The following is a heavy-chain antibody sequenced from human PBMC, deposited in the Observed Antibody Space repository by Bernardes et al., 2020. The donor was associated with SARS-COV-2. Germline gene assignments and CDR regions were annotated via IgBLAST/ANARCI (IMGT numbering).Heavy chain of an antibody. CDR1: GFTFSSYA. V-gene: IGHV3-23*01. Sequence: GGSLRLSCAASGFTFSSYAMSWVRQAPGKGLEWVSAISGSGGSTYYADSVKGRFTISRDNSKNTLYLQMNSLRAEDTAVYYCAKDHPYPIVVVPAAIVGYMDYWGQGTLVTVSS. J-gene: IGHJ4*02. CDR2: ISGSGGST. CDR3: AKDHPYPIVVVPAAIVGYMDY. D-gene: IGHD2-2*01.